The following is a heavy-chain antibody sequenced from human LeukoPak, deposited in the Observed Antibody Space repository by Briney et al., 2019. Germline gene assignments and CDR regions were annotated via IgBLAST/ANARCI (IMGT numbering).Heavy chain of an antibody. J-gene: IGHJ4*02. D-gene: IGHD6-19*01. Sequence: PGGSLRLSCAASGSTFSTYAMSWVRQAPGKGLEWLSGISGSGGSTHYADSVKGRFTISRDNSKNTLYLQMNSLRAEDTAVYYCARNQWRSSAWYYFDYWGQGTLVTVSS. V-gene: IGHV3-23*01. CDR2: ISGSGGST. CDR1: GSTFSTYA. CDR3: ARNQWRSSAWYYFDY.